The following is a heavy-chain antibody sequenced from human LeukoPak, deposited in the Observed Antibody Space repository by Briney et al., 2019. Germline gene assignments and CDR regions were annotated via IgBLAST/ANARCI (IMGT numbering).Heavy chain of an antibody. CDR3: ARASGSYPFPFDY. V-gene: IGHV4-34*01. D-gene: IGHD1-26*01. CDR1: GGSFSGYY. J-gene: IGHJ4*02. CDR2: INHSGST. Sequence: SETLSLTCAVYGGSFSGYYWSWIRQPPGKGLEWIGEINHSGSTNYNPSLKSRVTISVDTSKNQFSLKLSSATAADTAVYYCARASGSYPFPFDYWGQGTLVTVSS.